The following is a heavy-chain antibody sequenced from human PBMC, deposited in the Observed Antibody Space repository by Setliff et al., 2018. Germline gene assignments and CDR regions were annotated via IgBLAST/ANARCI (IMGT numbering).Heavy chain of an antibody. CDR2: INPHGSEK. Sequence: GGSLRLSCTASGLSYTNDWVSWVRQAPGKGLEWLASINPHGSEKYYADSVKGRFTISRDNAKNSLSLQMNNLRSEDTAVYYCFGAGTCSYWGQGTLVTVSS. CDR1: GLSYTNDW. J-gene: IGHJ4*02. D-gene: IGHD3-10*01. V-gene: IGHV3-7*01. CDR3: FGAGTCSY.